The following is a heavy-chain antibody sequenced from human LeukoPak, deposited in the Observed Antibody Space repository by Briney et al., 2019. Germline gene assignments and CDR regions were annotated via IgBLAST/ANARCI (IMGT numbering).Heavy chain of an antibody. CDR3: ARIGTVTTSWVDV. Sequence: SAKVSYKASGGTLSRYAISWVRQSPGQGLEWMGGIIPIFGTANYAQKFQGRVTITTDESTSTAYMELSSLRSEDTAVYYCARIGTVTTSWVDVWGKGTTVTVSS. CDR1: GGTLSRYA. CDR2: IIPIFGTA. J-gene: IGHJ6*04. D-gene: IGHD4-17*01. V-gene: IGHV1-69*05.